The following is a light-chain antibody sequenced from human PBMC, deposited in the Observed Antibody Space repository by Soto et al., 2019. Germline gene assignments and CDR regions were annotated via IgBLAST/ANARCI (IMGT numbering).Light chain of an antibody. J-gene: IGKJ2*01. CDR1: HGISSW. Sequence: DIQMTQSPSPVSASVGDRVTITCRASHGISSWLAWYQQKPGKAPKLLIYAASSLQSGVPSRISGRGSGTDFTLAISSLQPEDVATYYCQQANSFPPTVGQGTKLEIK. CDR3: QQANSFPPT. CDR2: AAS. V-gene: IGKV1-12*01.